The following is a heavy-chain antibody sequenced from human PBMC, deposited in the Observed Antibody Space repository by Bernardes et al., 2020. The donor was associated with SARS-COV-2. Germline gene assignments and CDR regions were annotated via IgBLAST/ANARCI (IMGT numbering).Heavy chain of an antibody. CDR2: TTPNNANA. CDR1: GYTFSNYG. CDR3: ARRRGFSGYDSDY. D-gene: IGHD5-12*01. Sequence: ASVKVSCKGSGYTFSNYGLSWVRQAPGQGLEWMGWTTPNNANAKSAEKFQGRLTMTIDKSTSTAYMELRSLRSDDTAVYFCARRRGFSGYDSDYWGQGTLVTVSS. J-gene: IGHJ4*02. V-gene: IGHV1-18*01.